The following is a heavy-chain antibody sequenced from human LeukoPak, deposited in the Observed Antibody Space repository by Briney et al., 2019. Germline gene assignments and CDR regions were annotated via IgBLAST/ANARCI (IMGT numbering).Heavy chain of an antibody. V-gene: IGHV4-34*01. J-gene: IGHJ4*02. CDR1: GGSFSGYY. CDR3: ARLLRIAAAGTKPLYFDY. Sequence: SEILSLTCAVYGGSFSGYYWSWIRQPPGKGLEWIGEINHSGSTNYNPSLKSRVTISVDTSKNQFSLKLSSVTAADTAVYYCARLLRIAAAGTKPLYFDYWGQGTLVTVSS. CDR2: INHSGST. D-gene: IGHD6-13*01.